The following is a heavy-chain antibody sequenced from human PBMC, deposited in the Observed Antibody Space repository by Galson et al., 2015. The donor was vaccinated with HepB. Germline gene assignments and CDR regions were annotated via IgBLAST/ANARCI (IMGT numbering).Heavy chain of an antibody. J-gene: IGHJ4*02. CDR1: EFTFSSFK. D-gene: IGHD3-3*01. CDR3: ARGSARNTNPPCDY. Sequence: SLRLSCAASEFTFSSFKMHWVRQAPGKAPEWVAVISPDGGNIHYADSVKGRFTVSRDNSNNTLILQMDSLTAADTALYYCARGSARNTNPPCDYWGRGTLVTVSS. V-gene: IGHV3-30*03. CDR2: ISPDGGNI.